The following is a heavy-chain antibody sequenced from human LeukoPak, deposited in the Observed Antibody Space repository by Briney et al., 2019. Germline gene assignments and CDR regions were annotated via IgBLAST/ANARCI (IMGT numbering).Heavy chain of an antibody. CDR2: ISGSGGST. D-gene: IGHD3-22*01. CDR3: AKSSGYFGGKGYFDY. CDR1: GFTFSSYA. Sequence: SGGSLRLSCAASGFTFSSYAMSWVRQAPGKGLEWVSAISGSGGSTYYADSVKGRFTISRDNSKNTLYLQMNSLRAEDTAVYYCAKSSGYFGGKGYFDYWGQGTLVTVSS. V-gene: IGHV3-23*01. J-gene: IGHJ4*02.